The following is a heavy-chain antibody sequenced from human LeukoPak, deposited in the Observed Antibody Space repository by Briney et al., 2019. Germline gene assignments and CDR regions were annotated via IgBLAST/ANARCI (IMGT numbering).Heavy chain of an antibody. Sequence: PGRSLRLSCAASGFTFSSYAMHWVRQAPGKGLEWVAVISYDGSNKYYADSVKGRFTISRDNSKNTLYLQMNSLRAEDTAVYYCARGPGYYDSSGSGDAFDIWGQGTMVTVSS. CDR1: GFTFSSYA. CDR2: ISYDGSNK. J-gene: IGHJ3*02. V-gene: IGHV3-30*04. CDR3: ARGPGYYDSSGSGDAFDI. D-gene: IGHD3-22*01.